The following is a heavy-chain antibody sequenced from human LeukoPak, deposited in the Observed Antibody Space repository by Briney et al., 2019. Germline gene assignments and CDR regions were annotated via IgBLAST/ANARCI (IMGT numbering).Heavy chain of an antibody. D-gene: IGHD5-18*01. V-gene: IGHV4-39*07. CDR3: ARVGGVDTAMVTVDY. CDR2: IYHSGST. CDR1: GGSISTSNYY. Sequence: SETLSLTCTVSGGSISTSNYYWGWVRQPPGKGLEWIGEIYHSGSTNYNPSLKSRVTISVDKSKNQFSLKLSSVTAADTAVYYCARVGGVDTAMVTVDYWGQGTLVTVSS. J-gene: IGHJ4*02.